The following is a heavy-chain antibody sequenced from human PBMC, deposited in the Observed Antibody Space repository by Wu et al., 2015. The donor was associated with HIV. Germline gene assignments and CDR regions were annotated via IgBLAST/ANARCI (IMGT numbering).Heavy chain of an antibody. CDR3: ARGYSSSGNWFDP. D-gene: IGHD6-13*01. J-gene: IGHJ5*02. CDR2: FSPVFGPT. Sequence: QVQLEQSGSEVKEPQTSVTMSCKASGYIFSDYYIHWVRQAPGQGLEWMGGFSPVFGPTNYAQKFQGRVTITADESTSTAYMELSSLRSEDTAVYYCARGYSSSGNWFDPWGQGTLVTVSS. CDR1: GYIFSDYY. V-gene: IGHV1-69*01.